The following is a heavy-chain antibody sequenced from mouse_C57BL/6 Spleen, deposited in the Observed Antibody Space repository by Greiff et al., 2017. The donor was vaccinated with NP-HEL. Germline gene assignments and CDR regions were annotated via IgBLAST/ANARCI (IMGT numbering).Heavy chain of an antibody. D-gene: IGHD1-1*01. CDR2: IYPSDSET. CDR1: GYTFTSYW. CDR3: AREGSRNFDY. J-gene: IGHJ2*01. V-gene: IGHV1-61*01. Sequence: QVQLKQPGAELVRPGSSVKLSCKASGYTFTSYWMDWVKQRPGQGLEWIGNIYPSDSETHYNQKFKDKATLTVDKSSSTAYMQLSSLTSEDSAVYYCAREGSRNFDYWGQGTTLTVSS.